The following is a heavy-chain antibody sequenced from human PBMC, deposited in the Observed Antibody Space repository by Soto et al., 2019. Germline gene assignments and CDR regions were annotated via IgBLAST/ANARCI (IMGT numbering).Heavy chain of an antibody. D-gene: IGHD3-22*01. V-gene: IGHV4-59*01. CDR1: GGSISSYY. CDR2: IYYSGST. CDR3: ARDGGYYDNAFDI. J-gene: IGHJ3*02. Sequence: SETLSLTCTVSGGSISSYYWSWIRQPPGKGLEWIGYIYYSGSTNYNPSLKSRVTISVDTSKNQFSLKLSSVTAADTAVYYCARDGGYYDNAFDIWGQGTMVTVSS.